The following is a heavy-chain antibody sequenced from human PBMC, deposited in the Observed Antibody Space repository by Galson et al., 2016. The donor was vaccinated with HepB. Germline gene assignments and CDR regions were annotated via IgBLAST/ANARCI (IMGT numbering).Heavy chain of an antibody. J-gene: IGHJ6*02. CDR2: LHYAGSA. CDR3: ARVGRAVGEVDYDHVMDV. V-gene: IGHV4-4*02. CDR1: GGSIVTTSW. Sequence: SETLSLTCAVSGGSIVTTSWWSWVRQPPGKGLEWIGELHYAGSANFNPSLTSRVTISVDRSKNQFSLNLTSVTATDTGKYFCARVGRAVGEVDYDHVMDVWGQGTTVTVSS. D-gene: IGHD4-23*01.